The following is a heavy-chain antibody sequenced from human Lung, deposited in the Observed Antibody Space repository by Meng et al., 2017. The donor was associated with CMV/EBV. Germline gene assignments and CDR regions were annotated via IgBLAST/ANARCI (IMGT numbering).Heavy chain of an antibody. J-gene: IGHJ5*02. CDR3: ARGGIAGIP. D-gene: IGHD6-13*01. CDR2: MDPNSGNT. Sequence: ASXXVSCKASGYTFTSYDINWARQATGQGLEWMGWMDPNSGNTGYAQKFQGRVTITRNTSISTAYMELSSLRSEDTAVYYCARGGIAGIPWAQGTLVTVSS. V-gene: IGHV1-8*03. CDR1: GYTFTSYD.